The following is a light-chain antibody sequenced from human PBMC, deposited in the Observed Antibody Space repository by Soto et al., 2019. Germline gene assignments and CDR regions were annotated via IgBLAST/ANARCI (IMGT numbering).Light chain of an antibody. CDR2: EVT. V-gene: IGLV2-23*02. CDR1: SSDNGSYNL. CDR3: CSYAGGRTFVV. J-gene: IGLJ3*02. Sequence: QSALSQPASVSGSPGQSVTISCTGTSSDNGSYNLVSWYHHRPGQAPKLVIYEVTRRPSVDSNRFSGSKSGNTASLTIAGLQPDDEGDYYCCSYAGGRTFVVFGGGTKLTVL.